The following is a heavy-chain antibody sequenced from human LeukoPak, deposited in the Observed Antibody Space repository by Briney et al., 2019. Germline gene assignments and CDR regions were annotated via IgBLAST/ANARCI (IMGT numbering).Heavy chain of an antibody. V-gene: IGHV3-11*01. D-gene: IGHD1-26*01. CDR3: AGGRRWAGDY. Sequence: GGSLRLSCAASGFTFSDYDMSWVRQAPGKGLEWISFISSSGATIYYADSVKGRFAISRDNAKNSVYLQMSSLRAEDTAVYYCAGGRRWAGDYWVQGTLVTVSS. CDR1: GFTFSDYD. CDR2: ISSSGATI. J-gene: IGHJ4*02.